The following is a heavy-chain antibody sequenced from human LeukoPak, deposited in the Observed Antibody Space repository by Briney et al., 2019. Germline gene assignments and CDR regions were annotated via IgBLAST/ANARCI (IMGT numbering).Heavy chain of an antibody. CDR1: GGSFSGYY. J-gene: IGHJ4*02. CDR2: VNHSGST. V-gene: IGHV4-34*01. D-gene: IGHD5-12*01. CDR3: ARHFKYSGYGLHFDY. Sequence: PSETLSLTCAVYGGSFSGYYWSWIRQPPGKGLEWIGEVNHSGSTNYNPSLKSRVTISVDTSKNQFSLELSSVTAADTAVYYCARHFKYSGYGLHFDYWGQGTLVTVSS.